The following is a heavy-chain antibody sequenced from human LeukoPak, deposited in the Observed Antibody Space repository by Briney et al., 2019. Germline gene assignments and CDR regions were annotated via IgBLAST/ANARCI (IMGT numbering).Heavy chain of an antibody. V-gene: IGHV1-2*02. J-gene: IGHJ4*02. CDR2: INPNSGGT. Sequence: ASVKVSCKASGYTFTGYYMHWVRQAPGQGLEWMGWINPNSGGTNYAQKFQGRVTMTRDTSISTAYMELSRLRSDDTAVYYCARVRGAYGDYLYYFDYWGQGTLVTVSS. D-gene: IGHD4-17*01. CDR1: GYTFTGYY. CDR3: ARVRGAYGDYLYYFDY.